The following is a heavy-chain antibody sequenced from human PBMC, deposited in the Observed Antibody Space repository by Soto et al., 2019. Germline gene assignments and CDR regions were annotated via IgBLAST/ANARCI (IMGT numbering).Heavy chain of an antibody. CDR2: ISGSSDST. D-gene: IGHD2-2*01. CDR3: AKCGLSCYLPFDI. V-gene: IGHV3-23*01. CDR1: GFTFSTYG. Sequence: GGSLRLSCAASGFTFSTYGMSWVRQAPGKGLEWVSAISGSSDSTYYADSVKGRFTISRDNSKNTLYLQMNSLRAEDTAIYYCAKCGLSCYLPFDIWGQGTMVTVSS. J-gene: IGHJ3*02.